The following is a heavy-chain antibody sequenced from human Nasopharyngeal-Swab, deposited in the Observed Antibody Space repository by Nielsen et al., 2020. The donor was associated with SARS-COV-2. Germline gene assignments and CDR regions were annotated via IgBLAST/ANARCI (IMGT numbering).Heavy chain of an antibody. D-gene: IGHD6-6*01. CDR1: GGTYSGHQ. J-gene: IGHJ6*03. CDR3: ARGGAGVVASPVLGLGPFYYYHFMDV. CDR2: VNHGGGT. V-gene: IGHV4-34*01. Sequence: SETLSLTCAVSGGTYSGHQWSWVRQTPGKGVEWIGEVNHGGGTNYNPSLKSRVTISVATSKNQFSLKLTSVTAADTAVYYCARGGAGVVASPVLGLGPFYYYHFMDVWGQGTTVTVSS.